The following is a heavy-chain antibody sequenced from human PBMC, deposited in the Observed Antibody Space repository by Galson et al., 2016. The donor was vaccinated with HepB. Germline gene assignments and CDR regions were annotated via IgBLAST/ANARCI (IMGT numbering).Heavy chain of an antibody. CDR3: VCHPTKDYGGDY. V-gene: IGHV3-30-3*01. D-gene: IGHD4-23*01. CDR2: ILSDGSNK. J-gene: IGHJ4*02. Sequence: SLRLSCAASGFSFSSYAMHWVRQTPGKGLEWVAIILSDGSNKFYADSVKGRFTISRDNSKNTLYLQMNRLRGEDTAVYYCVCHPTKDYGGDYWGQGTLVTVSS. CDR1: GFSFSSYA.